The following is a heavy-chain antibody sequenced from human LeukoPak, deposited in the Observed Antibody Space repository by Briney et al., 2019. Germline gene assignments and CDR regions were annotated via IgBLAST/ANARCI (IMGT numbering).Heavy chain of an antibody. V-gene: IGHV1-18*01. J-gene: IGHJ5*02. CDR1: GYTFTNYG. Sequence: EASVKVSCKTSGYTFTNYGISWVRQAPGQGLEWMGWISANNGNTDYAQKLQGRVTLTTDTSTNTAYMELRNLRSDDTAVYFCARVTEQWLVHVDLNWFDPWGQGTLVTVSS. CDR2: ISANNGNT. CDR3: ARVTEQWLVHVDLNWFDP. D-gene: IGHD6-19*01.